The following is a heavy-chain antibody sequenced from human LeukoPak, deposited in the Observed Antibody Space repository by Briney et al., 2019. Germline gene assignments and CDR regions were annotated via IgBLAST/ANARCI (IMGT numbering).Heavy chain of an antibody. CDR3: ARISRVEAFDY. Sequence: SVKVSCKASGGTFSSYAISWVRQAPGQGLEWMGRIIPILGIANYAQKFQGRVTITADKSTSTAYMELSSLGSEDTAVYYCARISRVEAFDYWGQGTLVNVSS. CDR1: GGTFSSYA. D-gene: IGHD3-10*01. J-gene: IGHJ4*02. CDR2: IIPILGIA. V-gene: IGHV1-69*04.